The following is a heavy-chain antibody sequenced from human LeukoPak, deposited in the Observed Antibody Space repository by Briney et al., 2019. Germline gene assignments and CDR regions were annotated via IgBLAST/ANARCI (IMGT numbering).Heavy chain of an antibody. Sequence: GGSLRLSCAASGFTFSSYSLNWVRQAPGKGLEWDSSISSSSSYIYYADSVKGRFTTSRDNAKNSLYLQMNSLRAEDTAVYYCARHYDSNSYGPGYWGQGTLVTVSS. CDR3: ARHYDSNSYGPGY. D-gene: IGHD3-22*01. CDR2: ISSSSSYI. J-gene: IGHJ4*02. CDR1: GFTFSSYS. V-gene: IGHV3-21*01.